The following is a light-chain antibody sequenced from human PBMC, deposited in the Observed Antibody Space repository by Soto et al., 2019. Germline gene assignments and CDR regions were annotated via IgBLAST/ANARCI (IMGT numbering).Light chain of an antibody. CDR1: QSVSNNY. CDR2: GAS. J-gene: IGKJ1*01. Sequence: DIELTQSLGTLSLSPGERATLSCRASQSVSNNYLAWYQQKPGQAPRLLIYGASNRATGIPDRFSGSGSGTDFTLTISRLEPEDFAVYYCQQYGSSGTFGQGTKVDIK. V-gene: IGKV3-20*01. CDR3: QQYGSSGT.